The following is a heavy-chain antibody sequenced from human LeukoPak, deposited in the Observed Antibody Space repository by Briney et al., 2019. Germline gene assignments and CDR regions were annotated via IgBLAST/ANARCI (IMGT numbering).Heavy chain of an antibody. CDR1: GFTFSSYS. CDR2: ISYDGSNK. Sequence: GGSLRLSCAASGFTFSSYSMNWVRQAPGKGLEWVAVISYDGSNKYYADSVKGRFTISRDYSKNTLYLQMNSLRAEDTAVYYCAREEGLVLDYWGQGTLVTVSS. CDR3: AREEGLVLDY. V-gene: IGHV3-30*03. D-gene: IGHD2-8*02. J-gene: IGHJ4*02.